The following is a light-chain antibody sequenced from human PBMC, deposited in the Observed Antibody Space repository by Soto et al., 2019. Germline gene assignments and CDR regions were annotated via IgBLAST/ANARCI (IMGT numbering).Light chain of an antibody. CDR2: TVS. CDR3: LQDSNFPWT. J-gene: IGKJ1*01. CDR1: QVITND. V-gene: IGKV1-6*01. Sequence: AIEMTQSPSSLSASVGDRVTITCRASQVITNDVSCYQQKPGKAPELLIYTVSTLQTGVPSRFSGGGSGTDFSLAISSLQPEDFATYYCLQDSNFPWTFGQGTRVEVK.